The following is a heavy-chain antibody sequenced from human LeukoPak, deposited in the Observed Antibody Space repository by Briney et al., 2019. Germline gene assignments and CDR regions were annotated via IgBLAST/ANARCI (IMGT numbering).Heavy chain of an antibody. CDR3: ARVMVVAGNGGYFLY. CDR1: GGSLSSFA. V-gene: IGHV1-69*13. J-gene: IGHJ1*01. CDR2: IIPIFGST. Sequence: SVKVSCKASGGSLSSFALNWVRQTPGQGLGWMGGIIPIFGSTNYAQKFQVRVTITADASTNTAYMELNSLRSEDTGVYYCARVMVVAGNGGYFLYWGQGTLVTVSS. D-gene: IGHD2-15*01.